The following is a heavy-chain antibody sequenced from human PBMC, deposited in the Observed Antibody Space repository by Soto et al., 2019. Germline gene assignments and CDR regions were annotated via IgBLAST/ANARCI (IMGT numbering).Heavy chain of an antibody. Sequence: GGSLRLSCVASEFIFSDYAMSWVRQDPGKGPEWVSVIGGDGYKPEYADSVKGRFTVSRDNSKSMLYLQMDSLRVDDTAVYYCAKDSFRRNGISPPFDVCGQGTMVTVSS. CDR3: AKDSFRRNGISPPFDV. CDR1: EFIFSDYA. V-gene: IGHV3-23*01. CDR2: IGGDGYKP. J-gene: IGHJ3*01. D-gene: IGHD3-3*02.